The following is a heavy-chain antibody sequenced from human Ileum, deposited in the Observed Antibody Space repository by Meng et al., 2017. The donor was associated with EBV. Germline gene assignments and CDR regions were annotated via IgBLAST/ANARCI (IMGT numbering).Heavy chain of an antibody. CDR1: SGSVSSGDYH. J-gene: IGHJ4*02. CDR3: AGGRAGYGGYKT. CDR2: ILSGST. Sequence: QVQLLESGPGLVKPSETLSLTCTVSSGSVSSGDYHWSWIRQPPGKGLEWIGYILSGSTNYDPSLTNRVTISVDTSKNHSSLKLTSVTAADTAVYYCAGGRAGYGGYKTWGQGTLVTVSS. V-gene: IGHV4-61*03. D-gene: IGHD5-12*01.